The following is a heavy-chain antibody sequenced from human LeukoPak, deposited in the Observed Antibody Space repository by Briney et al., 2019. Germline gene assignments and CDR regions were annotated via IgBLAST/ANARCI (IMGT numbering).Heavy chain of an antibody. D-gene: IGHD3-10*01. CDR2: ISYDGSNK. J-gene: IGHJ4*02. CDR3: AKDLTYYGSGSYYAGGFDY. V-gene: IGHV3-30*18. Sequence: QTGGSLRLSCAASGFTFSSYGMHWVRQAPGKGLEWVAVISYDGSNKYYADSVKGRFTISRDNSKNTLYLQMNSLRAEDTAVYYCAKDLTYYGSGSYYAGGFDYWGQGTLVTVSS. CDR1: GFTFSSYG.